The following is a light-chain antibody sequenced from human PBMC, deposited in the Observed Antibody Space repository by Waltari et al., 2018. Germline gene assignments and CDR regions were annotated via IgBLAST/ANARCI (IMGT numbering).Light chain of an antibody. J-gene: IGKJ5*01. CDR1: QTVHSN. CDR2: AAS. Sequence: MVMTHSPATLSLSPGKVATPSCTASQTVHSNLSWYQQKPGKAPRLLIYAASTRATGIPARFSGSGSGTDFTFTISSLQPEDFGVYYCQQYHNWPFTFGQGTRLDIK. V-gene: IGKV3-15*01. CDR3: QQYHNWPFT.